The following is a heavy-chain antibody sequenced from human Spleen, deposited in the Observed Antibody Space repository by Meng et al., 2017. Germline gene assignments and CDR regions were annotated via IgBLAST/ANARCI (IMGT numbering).Heavy chain of an antibody. Sequence: GESLKISCAASGFTFSSYWMSWVRQAPGKGLEWVANIKQDGSEKYYVDSVKGRFTISRDNSKNTLYLQMNSLRAEDTAVYYCARDKWVGANYFDYWGQGTLVTVSS. D-gene: IGHD2-8*01. CDR2: IKQDGSEK. J-gene: IGHJ4*02. V-gene: IGHV3-7*01. CDR1: GFTFSSYW. CDR3: ARDKWVGANYFDY.